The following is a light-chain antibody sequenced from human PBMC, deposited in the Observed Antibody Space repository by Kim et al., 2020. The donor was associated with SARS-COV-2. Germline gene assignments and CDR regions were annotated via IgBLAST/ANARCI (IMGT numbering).Light chain of an antibody. J-gene: IGKJ4*01. CDR3: QQYGSSPPLT. Sequence: EIVLTQSPGTLSLSPGERATLSCRASQSVSSNYLAWYQQKPRQAPRLLIYGASSRATGIPDRFSGSGSGTDFTLTISRLEPEDFAMYYCQQYGSSPPLTFGGGTKVDIK. CDR2: GAS. CDR1: QSVSSNY. V-gene: IGKV3-20*01.